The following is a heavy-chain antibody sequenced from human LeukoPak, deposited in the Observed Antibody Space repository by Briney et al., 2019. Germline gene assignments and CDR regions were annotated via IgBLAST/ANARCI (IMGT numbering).Heavy chain of an antibody. CDR2: INSDGSST. CDR1: GFTFSSYW. D-gene: IGHD3-16*02. V-gene: IGHV3-74*01. J-gene: IGHJ4*02. CDR3: ARHWTYYDYVWGSYRPYYFDY. Sequence: GGSLRLSCAASGFTFSSYWMHWVRQAPGKGLVWVSRINSDGSSTSYADSVKGRFTISRDNAKNTLYLQMNSLRAEDTAVYYCARHWTYYDYVWGSYRPYYFDYWGQGTLVTVSS.